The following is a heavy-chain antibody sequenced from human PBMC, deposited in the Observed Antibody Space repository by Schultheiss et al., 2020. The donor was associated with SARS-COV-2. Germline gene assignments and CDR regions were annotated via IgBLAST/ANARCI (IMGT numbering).Heavy chain of an antibody. Sequence: GGSLRLSCKGSGYSFTSYWIGWVRQMPGKGLEWMGIIYPGDSDTRYSPSFQGQVTISADKSISTAYLQWSSLKASDTAMYYCARDPSTAGYDILTGRPDYWGQGTLVTVSS. V-gene: IGHV5-51*01. CDR2: IYPGDSDT. CDR3: ARDPSTAGYDILTGRPDY. J-gene: IGHJ4*02. CDR1: GYSFTSYW. D-gene: IGHD3-9*01.